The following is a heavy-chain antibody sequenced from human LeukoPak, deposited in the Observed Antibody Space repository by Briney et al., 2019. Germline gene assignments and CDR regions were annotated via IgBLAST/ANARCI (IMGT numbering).Heavy chain of an antibody. J-gene: IGHJ3*01. V-gene: IGHV3-23*01. CDR3: AMGSTLVVPAAVLR. CDR1: GFTFSSYA. CDR2: ISGSGYST. Sequence: GGSLRLSRAASGFTFSSYAMTWVRQAPGKGLEWVSGISGSGYSTYYADSVKGRFTISRDNSKNTLSLQMNSLRAEDTAVYYCAMGSTLVVPAAVLRWGHGTMVIVSS. D-gene: IGHD2-2*02.